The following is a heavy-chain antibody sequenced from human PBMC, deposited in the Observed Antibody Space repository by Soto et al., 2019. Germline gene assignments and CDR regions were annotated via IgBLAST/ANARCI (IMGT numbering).Heavy chain of an antibody. J-gene: IGHJ4*02. CDR1: GGSISSYY. Sequence: SETLSLTCTVSGGSISSYYWSWIRQPPGKGLEWIGEIIHSGNTNFNPSLKSRVTISVDTSKNQFSLKLSSVTAADTAVYYCARVPDYWGQGILVTVSS. CDR3: ARVPDY. D-gene: IGHD2-2*01. CDR2: IIHSGNT. V-gene: IGHV4-34*12.